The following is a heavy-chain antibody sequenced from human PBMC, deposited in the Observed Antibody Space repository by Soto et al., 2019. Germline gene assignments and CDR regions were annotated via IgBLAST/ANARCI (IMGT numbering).Heavy chain of an antibody. J-gene: IGHJ4*02. V-gene: IGHV3-48*03. Sequence: GGSLRLSCAASGFAFSSYEMNWVRQAPGKGLEWVSYISSSGSTIYYADSVKGRFTISRDNAKNSLYLQMNSLRAEDTAVYYCARVPTTRTQGDYWGQGTLVTVSS. CDR3: ARVPTTRTQGDY. CDR1: GFAFSSYE. CDR2: ISSSGSTI. D-gene: IGHD4-4*01.